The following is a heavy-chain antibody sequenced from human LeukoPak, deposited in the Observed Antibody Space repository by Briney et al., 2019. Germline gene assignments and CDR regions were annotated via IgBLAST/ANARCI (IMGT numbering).Heavy chain of an antibody. J-gene: IGHJ6*03. V-gene: IGHV3-9*01. Sequence: GRSLRLSCEASGFTFDDFAMHWVRQAAWKCLECVSSISWNSADLVYADSVRGRFTISRDNAKESLYLQMSSLRAEDTALYYCAKDTSGNNFYYMDVWGKGTSVTVSS. CDR1: GFTFDDFA. CDR2: ISWNSADL. CDR3: AKDTSGNNFYYMDV. D-gene: IGHD1-14*01.